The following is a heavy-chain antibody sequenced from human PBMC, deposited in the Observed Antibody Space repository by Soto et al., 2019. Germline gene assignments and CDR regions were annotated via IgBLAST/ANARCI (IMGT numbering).Heavy chain of an antibody. CDR1: GLTLSDDT. J-gene: IGHJ4*02. V-gene: IGHV3-30-3*01. CDR2: ISYDGTNK. Sequence: HVQLVESGGGVVQPGKSLRLSCAASGLTLSDDTMHWVRQSPGKGLEWMAVISYDGTNKYYADSVKGRFTISRDNSKNTLFLQMNSLRSDDTAVYYCARASATDYFDFWGQGTLVTVSS. CDR3: ARASATDYFDF.